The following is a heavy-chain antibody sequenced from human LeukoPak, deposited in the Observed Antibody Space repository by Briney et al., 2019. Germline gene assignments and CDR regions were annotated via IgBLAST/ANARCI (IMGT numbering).Heavy chain of an antibody. J-gene: IGHJ6*02. Sequence: SETLSLTCTVSGGSISSSSYYWGWIRQPPGKGLEWIGSIYYSGSTYYNPSLKSRVTISVDTSKNQFSLKLSSVTAADTAVYYCARVPYSGSYLKYGMDVWGQGTTVTVSS. CDR3: ARVPYSGSYLKYGMDV. D-gene: IGHD1-26*01. V-gene: IGHV4-39*07. CDR2: IYYSGST. CDR1: GGSISSSSYY.